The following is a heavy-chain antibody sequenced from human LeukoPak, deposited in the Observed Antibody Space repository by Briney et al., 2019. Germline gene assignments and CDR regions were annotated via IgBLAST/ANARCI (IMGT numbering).Heavy chain of an antibody. D-gene: IGHD2-21*02. CDR2: IKQDGSDT. CDR3: ARDLGGDSR. CDR1: GFTFSTYW. Sequence: ESLRLSCAASGFTFSTYWMSWVRQAPGRGLEWVANIKQDGSDTHYVGSVKGRFTISRDNAKNSLYLQMNSLRAEDTAVYYCARDLGGDSRWGQGTLVTVSS. V-gene: IGHV3-7*05. J-gene: IGHJ4*02.